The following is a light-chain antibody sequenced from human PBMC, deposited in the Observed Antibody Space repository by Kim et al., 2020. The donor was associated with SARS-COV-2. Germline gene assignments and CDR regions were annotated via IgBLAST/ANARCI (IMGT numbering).Light chain of an antibody. CDR1: SSDVGGYNY. CDR3: SSYTSSSTLNVV. CDR2: DVS. Sequence: QSALTQPASVSGSPGQSITISCTGTSSDVGGYNYVSWYQQHPGKAPKLMIYDVSNRPSGVSNRFSRSKSGNTASLTISGLQAADEAEYYCSSYTSSSTLNVVFGGGTQLTVL. V-gene: IGLV2-14*03. J-gene: IGLJ2*01.